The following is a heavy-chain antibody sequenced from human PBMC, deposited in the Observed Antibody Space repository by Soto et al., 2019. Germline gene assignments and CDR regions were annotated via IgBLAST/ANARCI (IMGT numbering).Heavy chain of an antibody. Sequence: SVKVSCKASGGPFSSYAISWVRQAPGQGREWMGGIIPIFGTANYAQQFQGRVTITADESTSTAYMELSSLRSEDTAVFYCARGRFSGYDYYWFDPWGQGTLVTVSS. CDR3: ARGRFSGYDYYWFDP. CDR1: GGPFSSYA. V-gene: IGHV1-69*13. D-gene: IGHD5-12*01. CDR2: IIPIFGTA. J-gene: IGHJ5*02.